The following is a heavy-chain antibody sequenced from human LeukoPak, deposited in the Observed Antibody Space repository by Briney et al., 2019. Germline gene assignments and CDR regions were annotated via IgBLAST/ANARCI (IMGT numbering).Heavy chain of an antibody. Sequence: GGSLRLSCAASGFTFSDSWMTWVRQAPGKGLEWVGNINKRGSETYYADSVKGRFTVSRDNAGNLLFLQMNSLRPDDTALYYCARELVVGPAEYFQHWGHGTPATVSS. V-gene: IGHV3-7*01. J-gene: IGHJ1*01. CDR2: INKRGSET. CDR1: GFTFSDSW. D-gene: IGHD2-8*02. CDR3: ARELVVGPAEYFQH.